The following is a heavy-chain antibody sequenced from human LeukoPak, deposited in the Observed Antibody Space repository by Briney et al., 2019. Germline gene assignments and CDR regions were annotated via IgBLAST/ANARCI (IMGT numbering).Heavy chain of an antibody. CDR3: ARDHTPEYCGGDCYSSY. CDR2: MYSGGST. D-gene: IGHD2-21*02. J-gene: IGHJ4*02. CDR1: GFTVSSNY. Sequence: GGSLRLCCAASGFTVSSNYMSWVRQAPGKGLEWVSVMYSGGSTYYADSVKGRFTISRDNSKNTLYLQMNSLRAEDTAVYCGARDHTPEYCGGDCYSSYWGQGTLVTVSS. V-gene: IGHV3-66*01.